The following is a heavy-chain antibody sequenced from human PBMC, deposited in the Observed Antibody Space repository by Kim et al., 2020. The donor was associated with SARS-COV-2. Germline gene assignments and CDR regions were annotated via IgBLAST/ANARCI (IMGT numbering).Heavy chain of an antibody. CDR1: GFTFSIYD. Sequence: GGSLRLSCLASGFTFSIYDMSWVRQAPGKGLEWVATLSSTGAATYYADSVRGRFTISRDNSKSTLFLQMKTLRAEDTAHYYCANDKLKDPYGMDVWGQGT. D-gene: IGHD3-10*01. CDR3: ANDKLKDPYGMDV. V-gene: IGHV3-23*01. J-gene: IGHJ6*02. CDR2: LSSTGAAT.